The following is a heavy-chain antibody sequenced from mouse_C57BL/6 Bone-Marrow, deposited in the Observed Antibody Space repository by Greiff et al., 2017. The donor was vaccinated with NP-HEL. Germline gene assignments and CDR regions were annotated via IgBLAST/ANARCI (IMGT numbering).Heavy chain of an antibody. D-gene: IGHD1-1*01. Sequence: EVKVVESGGGLVKPGGSLKLSCAASGFTFSSSAMSWVRQTPEKRLEWVATISDGGSYTYYPDNVQGRFTTSRDNAKNNLYLKMRQLKAEDTAMYYCARGSTTVVPAMDYWGQGTSVTVSS. CDR3: ARGSTTVVPAMDY. CDR1: GFTFSSSA. CDR2: ISDGGSYT. J-gene: IGHJ4*01. V-gene: IGHV5-4*03.